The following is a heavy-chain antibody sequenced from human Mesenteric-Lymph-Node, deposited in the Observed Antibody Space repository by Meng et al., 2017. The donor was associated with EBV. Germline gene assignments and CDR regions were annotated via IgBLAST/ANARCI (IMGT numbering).Heavy chain of an antibody. Sequence: QITLKESGPTLVKPTETLTLTCTFSGFSLSTIGEGVGWIRQPPGKALEWLALIYWDDDKRYSPSLKSRLTITKDTSKNQVVLTMTNMDPVDTATYYCGHSWDCGGGSCSTNWFDTWGQGTLVTVAS. CDR3: GHSWDCGGGSCSTNWFDT. V-gene: IGHV2-5*02. CDR1: GFSLSTIGEG. CDR2: IYWDDDK. J-gene: IGHJ5*02. D-gene: IGHD2-15*01.